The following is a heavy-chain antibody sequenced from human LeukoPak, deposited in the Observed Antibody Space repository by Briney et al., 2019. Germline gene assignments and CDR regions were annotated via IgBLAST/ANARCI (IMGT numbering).Heavy chain of an antibody. CDR1: GFTFSSYW. D-gene: IGHD2/OR15-2a*01. V-gene: IGHV3-7*03. CDR2: IKQDGSEK. J-gene: IGHJ3*02. CDR3: ARVPGAYLSSAFDI. Sequence: GGSLRLSCAASGFTFSSYWMSWVRQAPGKGLEWVANIKQDGSEKYYVDSVKDRFTISRDNAKNSLYLQMNSLRAEDTAVYYCARVPGAYLSSAFDIWGQGTMVTVSS.